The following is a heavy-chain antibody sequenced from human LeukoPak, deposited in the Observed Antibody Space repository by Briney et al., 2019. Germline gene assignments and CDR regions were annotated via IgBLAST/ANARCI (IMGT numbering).Heavy chain of an antibody. CDR3: ASSSWYGKLDY. J-gene: IGHJ4*02. CDR2: IYYSGST. V-gene: IGHV4-59*01. Sequence: SETLSLTCAVSGGSISTYQWSWIRQPPGKGLEWVGYIYYSGSTKYYPSLKRRVTILVKTSKKHFSLKLSYVPAADQAVVYCASSSWYGKLDYWGQGTLGTVSS. D-gene: IGHD6-13*01. CDR1: GGSISTYQ.